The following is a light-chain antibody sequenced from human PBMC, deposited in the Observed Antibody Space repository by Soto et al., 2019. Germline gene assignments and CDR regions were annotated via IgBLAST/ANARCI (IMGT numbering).Light chain of an antibody. CDR2: WAS. Sequence: DIVMTQSPDSLAVSLGERATINCKSSQSVLYSSNNKNYLAWYQQKPGQPPKLLIYWASTRESGVPDRFSGSGSGTDFTFTISSLQAEDVAVYYCQQYYSTPFTFGPGTKVEIK. CDR1: QSVLYSSNNKNY. V-gene: IGKV4-1*01. CDR3: QQYYSTPFT. J-gene: IGKJ3*01.